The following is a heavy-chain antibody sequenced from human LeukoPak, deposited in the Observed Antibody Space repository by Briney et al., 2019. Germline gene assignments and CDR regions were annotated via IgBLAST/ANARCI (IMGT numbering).Heavy chain of an antibody. CDR2: MNPNSGNT. V-gene: IGHV1-8*03. CDR1: GYTFTSYD. CDR3: ARDLTMVRGVTTRGFDP. D-gene: IGHD3-10*01. Sequence: ASVKVSCKASGYTFTSYDINWVRQATGQGLEWMGWMNPNSGNTGYAQKFQGRVTITTDESTSTAYMEVSSLRSEDTAVYYCARDLTMVRGVTTRGFDPWGQGTLVTVSS. J-gene: IGHJ5*02.